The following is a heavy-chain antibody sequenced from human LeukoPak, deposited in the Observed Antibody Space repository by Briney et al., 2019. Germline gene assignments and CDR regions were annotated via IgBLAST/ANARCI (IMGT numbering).Heavy chain of an antibody. J-gene: IGHJ4*02. Sequence: QTGGSLRLSCAASGFTFSDYSMNWVRQAPGKGLDWISYISSSSSTILYAESVKGRFTISRDNAKNSLYLQMNSLRAEDTAVYYCARGEYSSSWQPYYFDYWGQGTLVTVSS. D-gene: IGHD6-13*01. V-gene: IGHV3-48*01. CDR2: ISSSSSTI. CDR3: ARGEYSSSWQPYYFDY. CDR1: GFTFSDYS.